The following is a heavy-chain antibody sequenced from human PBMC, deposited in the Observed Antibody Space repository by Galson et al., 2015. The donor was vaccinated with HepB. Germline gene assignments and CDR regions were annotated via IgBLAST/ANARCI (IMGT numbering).Heavy chain of an antibody. CDR1: GFSLSTSGMC. Sequence: PALVKPTQTLTLTCTFSGFSLSTSGMCVSWIRQPPGKALEWLALIDWDDDKYYSTSLKTRLTISKDTSKNQVVLTMTNMDPVDTATYYCARIAVAGSWDWYFDLWGRGTLVTVSS. CDR2: IDWDDDK. J-gene: IGHJ2*01. CDR3: ARIAVAGSWDWYFDL. D-gene: IGHD6-19*01. V-gene: IGHV2-70*01.